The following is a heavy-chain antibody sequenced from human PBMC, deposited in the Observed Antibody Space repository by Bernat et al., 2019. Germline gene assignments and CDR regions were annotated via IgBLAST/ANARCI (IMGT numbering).Heavy chain of an antibody. D-gene: IGHD2-15*01. J-gene: IGHJ4*02. CDR1: GGSFSGYY. CDR3: ARGYDSSGGSSALDY. V-gene: IGHV4-34*01. CDR2: INHSGST. Sequence: QVQLQQWGAGLLKPSETLSLTCAVYGGSFSGYYWSWIRQPPGKGLEWIGEINHSGSTNYNPSLKSRVTISVDTSTNQFSLKLSSVTAADTAVYYCARGYDSSGGSSALDYWGQGTLVTVSS.